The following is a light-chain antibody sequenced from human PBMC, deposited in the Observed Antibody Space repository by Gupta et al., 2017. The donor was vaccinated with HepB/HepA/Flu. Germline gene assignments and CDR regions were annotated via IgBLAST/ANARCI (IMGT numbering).Light chain of an antibody. CDR3: SSYTSSSLV. V-gene: IGLV2-14*01. J-gene: IGLJ3*02. Sequence: QSALTQPASVSGSPGQSITISCIGTSSDVGGYNYVSWYHQHPGKAPKLMIYDVSNRPSGVSNRFSGSKSGNTASLTISGLQAEDEADYYCSSYTSSSLVFGGGTKLTVL. CDR1: SSDVGGYNY. CDR2: DVS.